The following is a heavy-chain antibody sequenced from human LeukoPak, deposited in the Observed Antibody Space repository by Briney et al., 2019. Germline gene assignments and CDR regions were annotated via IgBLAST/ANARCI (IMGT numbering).Heavy chain of an antibody. J-gene: IGHJ6*02. Sequence: GGSLRLSCAASGFTFSSYAMHWVRQAPGKGLEWVAVISYDGSNKYYADSVKGRFTISRDNSKNTLYLQMNSLRAEDTAVYYCARDGGGGWFGESNGLYYYGMDVWGQGTTVTVSS. D-gene: IGHD3-10*01. CDR2: ISYDGSNK. V-gene: IGHV3-30-3*01. CDR1: GFTFSSYA. CDR3: ARDGGGGWFGESNGLYYYGMDV.